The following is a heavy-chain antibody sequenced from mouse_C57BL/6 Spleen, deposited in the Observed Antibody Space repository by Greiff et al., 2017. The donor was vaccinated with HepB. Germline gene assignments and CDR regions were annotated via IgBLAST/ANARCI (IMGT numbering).Heavy chain of an antibody. V-gene: IGHV1-55*01. Sequence: QVQLQQPGAELVKPGDSVKMSCKASGYTFTSYWITWVKQRPGQGLEWIGDIYPGSGSTNYNEKFKSKATLTVDTSSSTAYMQLSSLTSEDSAVYYCAQGLLGYFDVWGTGTTVTVSS. D-gene: IGHD2-3*01. CDR3: AQGLLGYFDV. CDR2: IYPGSGST. J-gene: IGHJ1*03. CDR1: GYTFTSYW.